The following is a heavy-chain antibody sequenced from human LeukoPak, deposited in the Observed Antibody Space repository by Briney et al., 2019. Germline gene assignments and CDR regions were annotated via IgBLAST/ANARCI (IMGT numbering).Heavy chain of an antibody. J-gene: IGHJ4*02. CDR1: GFPFSSYA. CDR2: ISYDGSNK. V-gene: IGHV3-30-3*01. D-gene: IGHD3-10*01. CDR3: AREDGSGSYVSYGY. Sequence: GGSLRLSCAASGFPFSSYAMHWVREAPGKGLEWVAVISYDGSNKYYADSVKGRFTISRDDSKNTLYLQMNSLRAEDTAVYYCAREDGSGSYVSYGYWGQGTLVTVSS.